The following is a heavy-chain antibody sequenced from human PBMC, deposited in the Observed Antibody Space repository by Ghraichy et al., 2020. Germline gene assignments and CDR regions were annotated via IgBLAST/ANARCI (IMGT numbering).Heavy chain of an antibody. D-gene: IGHD2-15*01. V-gene: IGHV4-59*01. J-gene: IGHJ6*02. Sequence: SQTLSLTCTVSGGSISSYYWSWIRQPPGKGLEWIGYIYYSGSTNYNPSLKSRVTISVDTSKNQFSLKLSSVTAADTAVYYCARAKRIPHMDVWGQGTTVTVSS. CDR3: ARAKRIPHMDV. CDR2: IYYSGST. CDR1: GGSISSYY.